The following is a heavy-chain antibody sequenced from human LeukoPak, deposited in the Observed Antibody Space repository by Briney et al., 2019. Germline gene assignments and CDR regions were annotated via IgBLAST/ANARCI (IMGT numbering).Heavy chain of an antibody. CDR3: AREMEYDSSGYYSWFDP. D-gene: IGHD3-22*01. V-gene: IGHV4-4*07. CDR1: GGSISSYY. Sequence: SETLSLTCTVSGGSISSYYWSWIRQPAGKGLEWIGRLYTSGNTNYNPSLKSRVTMSVDTSKNQFSLKLSSVTAADTAVYYCAREMEYDSSGYYSWFDPWGQGTLVTASS. J-gene: IGHJ5*02. CDR2: LYTSGNT.